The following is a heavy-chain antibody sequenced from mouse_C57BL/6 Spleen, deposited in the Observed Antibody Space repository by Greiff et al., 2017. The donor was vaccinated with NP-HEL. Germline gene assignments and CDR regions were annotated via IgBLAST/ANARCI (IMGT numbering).Heavy chain of an antibody. V-gene: IGHV1-18*01. D-gene: IGHD4-1*01. CDR2: INPNNGGT. CDR1: GYTFTDYN. J-gene: IGHJ2*01. Sequence: EVQLQQSGPELVKPGASVKIPCKASGYTFTDYNMDWVKQSPGKSLEWIGDINPNNGGTIYNQKFKGKATLTGDKSSSTAYMELRSLTSEDTAVYDCARGWDGDYFDYWGQGTTLTVSS. CDR3: ARGWDGDYFDY.